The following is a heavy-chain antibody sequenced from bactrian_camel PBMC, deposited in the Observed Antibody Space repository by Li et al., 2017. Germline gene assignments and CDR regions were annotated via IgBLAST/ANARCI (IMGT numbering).Heavy chain of an antibody. CDR1: GFTCDEARRDDCD. CDR2: IYLWGGPT. V-gene: IGHV3S63*01. D-gene: IGHD7*01. J-gene: IGHJ4*01. Sequence: HVQLVESGGGSVQAGGSLRLSCTASGFTCDEARRDDCDMGWYRQAPGKERVGVAAIYLWGGPTTYSPSVKGRFTISDDNAKNTLHLDMNDLKPEDTAMYYCATDCLDELSYAEILGQGTQVTVS.